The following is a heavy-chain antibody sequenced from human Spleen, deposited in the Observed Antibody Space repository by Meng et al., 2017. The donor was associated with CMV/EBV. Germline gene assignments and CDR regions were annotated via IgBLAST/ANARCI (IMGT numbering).Heavy chain of an antibody. V-gene: IGHV3-23*01. CDR1: GFTCSSYA. CDR3: AKVPLDSSGYYYFDY. Sequence: SGFTCSSYAMSWVRQAPGKGLEWVSAISGSGGSTYYADSVKGRFTISRDNSKNTLYLQMNSLRAEDTAVYYCAKVPLDSSGYYYFDYWGQGTLVTVSS. CDR2: ISGSGGST. D-gene: IGHD3-22*01. J-gene: IGHJ4*02.